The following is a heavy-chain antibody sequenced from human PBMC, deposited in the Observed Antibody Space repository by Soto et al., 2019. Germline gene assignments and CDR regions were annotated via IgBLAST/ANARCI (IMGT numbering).Heavy chain of an antibody. CDR2: IWYDGSNK. J-gene: IGHJ6*02. D-gene: IGHD3-10*01. CDR1: GFTFSSYG. V-gene: IGHV3-33*01. CDR3: ARGSYGSGSYHYYYGMDV. Sequence: GGSLRLSCAASGFTFSSYGMHWVRQAPGKGLEWVAVIWYDGSNKYYADSMKGRFTISRDNSKNTLYLQMNSLRAEDTAVYYCARGSYGSGSYHYYYGMDVWGQGTTVTVSS.